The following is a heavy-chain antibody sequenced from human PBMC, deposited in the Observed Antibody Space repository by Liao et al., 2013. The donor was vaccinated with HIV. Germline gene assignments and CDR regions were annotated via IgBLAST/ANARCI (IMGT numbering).Heavy chain of an antibody. J-gene: IGHJ4*02. V-gene: IGHV4-59*01. Sequence: QVQLQESGPGLVKPSETLSLTCTVSGGSISSYYWSWIRQPPGKGLEWIGYIYYSGSTNYDPSLKSRVTISVDTSKNQFSLKLSSVTAADTAVYYCARGSYSSGWPFDYWGQGTLVTVSS. CDR2: IYYSGST. D-gene: IGHD6-19*01. CDR1: GGSISSYY. CDR3: ARGSYSSGWPFDY.